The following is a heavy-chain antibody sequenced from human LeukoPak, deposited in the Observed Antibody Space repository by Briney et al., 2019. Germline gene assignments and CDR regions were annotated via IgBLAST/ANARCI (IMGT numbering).Heavy chain of an antibody. CDR1: GFTFNRYG. CDR2: ISGSGRGGSV. Sequence: GGSLRLSCAASGFTFNRYGMSWVGQAPAKGLEWVSGISGSGRGGSVYYADSVKGRFTISRDNSKNTLYLQMNSLRAEDTAVYYCAKAGSIRFDYWGQGTLVTVSS. D-gene: IGHD1-26*01. J-gene: IGHJ4*02. CDR3: AKAGSIRFDY. V-gene: IGHV3-23*01.